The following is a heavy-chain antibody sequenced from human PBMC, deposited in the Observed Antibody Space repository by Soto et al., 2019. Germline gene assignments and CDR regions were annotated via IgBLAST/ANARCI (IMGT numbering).Heavy chain of an antibody. CDR1: GFPFNSYA. CDR2: VSGSGSRT. V-gene: IGHV3-23*01. J-gene: IGHJ4*02. D-gene: IGHD2-2*01. Sequence: GGSLRLSCAGSGFPFNSYAMSCVRQARGKGLKWVSTVSGSGSRTYYADSVKGRFTISRDNSKNTLYLQMNSLRAEDTAVYYCAKDRYCSSATCYAGFDYWGQGALVTVSS. CDR3: AKDRYCSSATCYAGFDY.